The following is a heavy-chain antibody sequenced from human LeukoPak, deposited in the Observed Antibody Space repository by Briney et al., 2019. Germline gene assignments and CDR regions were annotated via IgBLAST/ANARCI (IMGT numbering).Heavy chain of an antibody. Sequence: GASVKVSCKASGGTFSSYAISWVRQAPGQGLEWMGRIISILGIANYAQKFQGRVTITADKSTSTAYMELSSLRSEDTAVYYCAGLRIAAAGTVYWFDPWGQGTLVTVSS. J-gene: IGHJ5*02. CDR2: IISILGIA. V-gene: IGHV1-69*04. D-gene: IGHD6-13*01. CDR3: AGLRIAAAGTVYWFDP. CDR1: GGTFSSYA.